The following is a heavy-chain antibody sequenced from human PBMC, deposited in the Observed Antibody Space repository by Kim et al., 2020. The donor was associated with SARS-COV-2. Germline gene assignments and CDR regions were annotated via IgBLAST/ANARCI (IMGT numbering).Heavy chain of an antibody. J-gene: IGHJ4*02. CDR2: IYYSGST. CDR1: GGSISSYY. V-gene: IGHV4-59*01. D-gene: IGHD6-13*01. Sequence: ETLSLTCTVSGGSISSYYWSWIRQPPGKGLEWIGYIYYSGSTNYNPSLKSRVTISVDTSKNQFSLKLSSVTAADTAVYYCARQLVHGYFDYWGQGTLVTVSS. CDR3: ARQLVHGYFDY.